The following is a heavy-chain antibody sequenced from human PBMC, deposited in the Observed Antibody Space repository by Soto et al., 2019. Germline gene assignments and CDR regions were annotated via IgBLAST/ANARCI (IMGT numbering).Heavy chain of an antibody. Sequence: GGSLRLSCAASGFTFSTYAMSWVRQAPGKGLEWVSAISGSGGSTYYADSVKGRFTISRDNSKNTLFLQMNSLRAEDTAVYYCAKYSPPNSSPHLFDYWGQGTLVTVSS. V-gene: IGHV3-23*01. D-gene: IGHD6-6*01. CDR2: ISGSGGST. CDR3: AKYSPPNSSPHLFDY. J-gene: IGHJ4*02. CDR1: GFTFSTYA.